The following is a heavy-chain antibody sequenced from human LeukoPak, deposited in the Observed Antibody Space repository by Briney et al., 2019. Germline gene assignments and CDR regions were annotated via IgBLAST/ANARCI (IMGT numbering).Heavy chain of an antibody. CDR3: ARQSVTMFRRPNDLDY. J-gene: IGHJ4*02. CDR1: GYSFTSYW. V-gene: IGHV5-51*01. Sequence: GESLQISCKGSGYSFTSYWIAWVRQMPGKGLEWMGIIYPGDSDTRYSPSFQGQVTMSAAKSISTAYLQWSSLKASDTAMYYCARQSVTMFRRPNDLDYWGQGTLVTVSS. D-gene: IGHD3-10*01. CDR2: IYPGDSDT.